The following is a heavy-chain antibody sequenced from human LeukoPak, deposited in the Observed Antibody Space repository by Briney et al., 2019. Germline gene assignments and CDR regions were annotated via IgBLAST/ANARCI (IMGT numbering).Heavy chain of an antibody. V-gene: IGHV3-49*04. Sequence: GGSLRLSCTTSGFIFGDYAMSWVRQAPGKGLEWVSLIRGRVYGATTEYAASVKGRFAMSRDNSKSIAYLQMNSLKSEDTAMYYCSRERAGVFQYWGQGILVTVSS. CDR1: GFIFGDYA. CDR2: IRGRVYGATT. J-gene: IGHJ4*02. CDR3: SRERAGVFQY.